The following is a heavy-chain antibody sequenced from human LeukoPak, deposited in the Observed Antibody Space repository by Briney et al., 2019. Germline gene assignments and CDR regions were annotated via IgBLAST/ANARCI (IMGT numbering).Heavy chain of an antibody. CDR1: GGSISSGGYS. Sequence: SQTLSLTCAVSGGSISSGGYSWSWIRQPPGKGLEWIGYIYYSGSTYYNPSLRSRVTISVDTSKSHFSLKLSSVTAADTAVYFCAMATGQVDPWGQGTLVTVSS. J-gene: IGHJ5*02. CDR3: AMATGQVDP. V-gene: IGHV4-30-4*07. CDR2: IYYSGST.